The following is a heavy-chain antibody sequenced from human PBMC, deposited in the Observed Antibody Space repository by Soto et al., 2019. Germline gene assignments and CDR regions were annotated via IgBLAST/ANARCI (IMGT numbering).Heavy chain of an antibody. CDR2: IDPADSET. J-gene: IGHJ6*02. Sequence: PGESLKISCKVSGYSFITYWIAWVRQKPGKGLEWMGIIDPADSETKYSPSFQGQVTISADKSINTAYLQWRSLKASDTAMYYCARLGQGGYVQGMDVWGQGTTVTVSS. V-gene: IGHV5-51*01. CDR3: ARLGQGGYVQGMDV. CDR1: GYSFITYW. D-gene: IGHD5-12*01.